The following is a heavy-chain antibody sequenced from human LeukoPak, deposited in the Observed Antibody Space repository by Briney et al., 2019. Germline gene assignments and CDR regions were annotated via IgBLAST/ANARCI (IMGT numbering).Heavy chain of an antibody. CDR1: GFTFSSFW. Sequence: PGGSLRLSCAASGFTFSSFWMSWVRQAPGKGLEWVANIKQDGSVQYYVDSVKGRFTISRDNAKNTLYLQMNSLRAEDTAVYYCARDRPHNWFDPWGQGTLVTVSS. CDR2: IKQDGSVQ. CDR3: ARDRPHNWFDP. J-gene: IGHJ5*02. D-gene: IGHD6-6*01. V-gene: IGHV3-7*01.